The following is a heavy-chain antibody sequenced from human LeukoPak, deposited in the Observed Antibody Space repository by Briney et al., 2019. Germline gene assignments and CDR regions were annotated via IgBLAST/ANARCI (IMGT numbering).Heavy chain of an antibody. Sequence: PGGSLRLSCAASGFTFSTYGMHWVRQPPGKGLEWVAVIWYDGGNEYYADSVKGRFTISRDNSKNTLYVQMNSLRTDDTAVYYCGKGGHSSSWYVDYWGQGTLVTVSS. CDR3: GKGGHSSSWYVDY. CDR2: IWYDGGNE. CDR1: GFTFSTYG. J-gene: IGHJ4*02. D-gene: IGHD6-13*01. V-gene: IGHV3-30*02.